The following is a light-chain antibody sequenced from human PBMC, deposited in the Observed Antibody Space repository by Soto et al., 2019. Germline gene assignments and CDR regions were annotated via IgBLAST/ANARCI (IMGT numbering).Light chain of an antibody. V-gene: IGKV1-39*01. J-gene: IGKJ2*01. Sequence: DIQMTQSPSSLSASVGDRVTIPCRASQSISSYLNWYPQKPGQAPKLLIYASSRLQSGVPSRFSGSGSGTDFRLTISRLQPEDFATYYCQQSFSTPPTFGQGTKLDIK. CDR3: QQSFSTPPT. CDR2: ASS. CDR1: QSISSY.